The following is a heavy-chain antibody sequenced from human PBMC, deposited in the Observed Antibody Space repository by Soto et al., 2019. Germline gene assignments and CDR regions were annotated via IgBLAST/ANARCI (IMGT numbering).Heavy chain of an antibody. J-gene: IGHJ3*02. CDR3: ARAVSHGRSSLFFDAFEI. CDR2: INKDGSKI. D-gene: IGHD1-26*01. V-gene: IGHV3-7*05. Sequence: EVQLVESGGGLVQPGGSLRLSCAASGFSFGSSWMTWVRQAPGKGLDWVANINKDGSKISYLASVRGRFTISRDNAEHSLYLEMTALCPEDTAPYYCARAVSHGRSSLFFDAFEIWGRGTMVIVSS. CDR1: GFSFGSSW.